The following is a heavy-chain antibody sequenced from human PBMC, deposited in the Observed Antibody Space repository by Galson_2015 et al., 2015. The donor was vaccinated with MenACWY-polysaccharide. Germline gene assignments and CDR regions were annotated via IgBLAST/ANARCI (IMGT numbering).Heavy chain of an antibody. D-gene: IGHD5-12*01. Sequence: SLRLSCAASGFTFSSYAMHWVRQAPGKGLEWVAVISYDGSNKNYADSVKGRFTISRDNSKNTLYLQMNSLRAEDTAVYYCARDLSGYGFDYWGQGTLVTISS. CDR3: ARDLSGYGFDY. V-gene: IGHV3-30-3*01. CDR2: ISYDGSNK. CDR1: GFTFSSYA. J-gene: IGHJ4*02.